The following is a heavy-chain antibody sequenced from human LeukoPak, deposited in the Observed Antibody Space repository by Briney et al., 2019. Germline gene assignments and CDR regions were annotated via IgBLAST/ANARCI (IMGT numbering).Heavy chain of an antibody. D-gene: IGHD3-10*01. J-gene: IGHJ4*02. CDR2: IKQDGSEK. V-gene: IGHV3-7*04. Sequence: GGSLRLSCAASGFTFSSYWMSWVRQAPGKGLEWVANIKQDGSEKYYVDSVKGRFTISRDNAKNSLYLQMNSLRAEDTAVYYCARGYGSGSYYFGYWGQGTLVTVSS. CDR1: GFTFSSYW. CDR3: ARGYGSGSYYFGY.